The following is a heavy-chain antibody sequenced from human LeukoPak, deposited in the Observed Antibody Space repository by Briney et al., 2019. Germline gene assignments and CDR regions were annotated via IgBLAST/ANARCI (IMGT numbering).Heavy chain of an antibody. J-gene: IGHJ4*02. Sequence: GGSLRLSCAASGFTFSNAWVRWVRRAPGKGVEWVGRIKSKTDGGTTGYAARVKGRFTISRDDSKNTLYLQMNSLKTEDAAVYYCTTDPYSGSHFDYWGQGTLVTVSS. CDR1: GFTFSNAW. CDR2: IKSKTDGGTT. V-gene: IGHV3-15*01. D-gene: IGHD1-26*01. CDR3: TTDPYSGSHFDY.